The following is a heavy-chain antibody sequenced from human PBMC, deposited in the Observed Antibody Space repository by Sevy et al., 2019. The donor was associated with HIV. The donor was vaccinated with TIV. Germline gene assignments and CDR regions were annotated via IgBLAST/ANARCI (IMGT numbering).Heavy chain of an antibody. CDR3: AREGVDFWSGPVDFDYGMDV. D-gene: IGHD3-3*01. CDR1: GFTFSRYW. Sequence: GGSLRLSCAASGFTFSRYWMHWVRHAPWKGLVWVSRINTHGTNTIYADYVKGRFTISRDNAKNTVSLQMNSLRADDTGVYYCAREGVDFWSGPVDFDYGMDVWGQGTTVTVSS. J-gene: IGHJ6*02. V-gene: IGHV3-74*01. CDR2: INTHGTNT.